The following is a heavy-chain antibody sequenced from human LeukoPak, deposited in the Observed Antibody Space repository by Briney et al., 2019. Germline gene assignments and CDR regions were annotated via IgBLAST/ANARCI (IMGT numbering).Heavy chain of an antibody. CDR3: ARDGDPKYYYDSSGYCSY. V-gene: IGHV1-18*01. J-gene: IGHJ4*02. CDR1: GYTFTSYG. D-gene: IGHD3-22*01. Sequence: GASVKVSCKASGYTFTSYGISWVRQAPGQGLEWMGWISAYNGNTNYAQKLQGRVTMTTDTSTSTAYMELRSLRSDDTAVYYCARDGDPKYYYDSSGYCSYWGQGTLVTVSS. CDR2: ISAYNGNT.